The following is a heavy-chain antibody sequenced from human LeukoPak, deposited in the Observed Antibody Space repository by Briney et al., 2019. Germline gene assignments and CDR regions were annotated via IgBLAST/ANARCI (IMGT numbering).Heavy chain of an antibody. CDR2: IYYGENT. CDR1: GGSISSGPYY. D-gene: IGHD3-10*01. V-gene: IGHV4-39*01. Sequence: SETLSLTCTVSGGSISSGPYYWGWIRQPPGKGLEWIGNIYYGENTYYNPSLKSRVTISIDTSKNQFYLKLSSLTAADTAVYYCARLLYGSGSYSNIFDSWGQGTLVTVSS. CDR3: ARLLYGSGSYSNIFDS. J-gene: IGHJ4*02.